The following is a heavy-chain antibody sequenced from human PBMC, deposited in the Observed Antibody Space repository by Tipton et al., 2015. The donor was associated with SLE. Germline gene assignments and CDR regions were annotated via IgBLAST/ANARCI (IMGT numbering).Heavy chain of an antibody. CDR3: ARRHYSGPFDS. J-gene: IGHJ4*02. CDR1: GGSISSSDSF. V-gene: IGHV4-39*07. Sequence: TLSLTCTVSGGSISSSDSFWGWIRQSPGKGLEWIGSIFYTGSTYYNPSLKSRVSFSIDTSKHQFSLKLNSVTAADTAVYYCARRHYSGPFDSWGQGTLVTVSS. D-gene: IGHD5-12*01. CDR2: IFYTGST.